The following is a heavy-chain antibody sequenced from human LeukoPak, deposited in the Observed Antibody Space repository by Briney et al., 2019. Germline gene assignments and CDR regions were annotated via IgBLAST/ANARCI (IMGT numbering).Heavy chain of an antibody. CDR2: IYYTGGT. D-gene: IGHD6-19*01. Sequence: SETLSLTCTVSGGSIGSNYWTWIRQPPGKGLEYIGYIYYTGGTNYNPSLKSRVTISVDTSKNQFSLRLSSVTDADTAVYFCAKYGNSGWVIDNWGQGTLVTVSS. CDR1: GGSIGSNY. J-gene: IGHJ4*02. V-gene: IGHV4-59*08. CDR3: AKYGNSGWVIDN.